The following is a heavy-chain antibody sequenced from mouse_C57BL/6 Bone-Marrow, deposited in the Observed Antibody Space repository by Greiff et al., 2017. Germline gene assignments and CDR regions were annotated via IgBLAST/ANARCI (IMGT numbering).Heavy chain of an antibody. V-gene: IGHV1-50*01. D-gene: IGHD2-2*01. Sequence: QVQLQQPGAELVKPGASVKLSCKASGYTFTSYWMQWVKQRPGQGLEWIGEIDPSDSYTNYNQKFKGKATLTVDTSSSTAYMQLSSLTSEDSAVXYCARRTGYDLFAYWGQGTLVTVSA. CDR3: ARRTGYDLFAY. CDR1: GYTFTSYW. CDR2: IDPSDSYT. J-gene: IGHJ3*01.